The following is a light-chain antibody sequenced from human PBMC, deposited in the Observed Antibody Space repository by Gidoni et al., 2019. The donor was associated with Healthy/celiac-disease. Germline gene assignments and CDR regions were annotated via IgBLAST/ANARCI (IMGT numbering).Light chain of an antibody. J-gene: IGKJ1*01. Sequence: DIQMTQSPSTLSASVGDRVTITCRASQSISSWLAWYQQKPGKAPKLLIYKASSLESGVPSRFSGSGSGKEFTLTISSLQHDDFANYYCQKYNSYWTFGQGTKVEIK. CDR3: QKYNSYWT. CDR2: KAS. V-gene: IGKV1-5*03. CDR1: QSISSW.